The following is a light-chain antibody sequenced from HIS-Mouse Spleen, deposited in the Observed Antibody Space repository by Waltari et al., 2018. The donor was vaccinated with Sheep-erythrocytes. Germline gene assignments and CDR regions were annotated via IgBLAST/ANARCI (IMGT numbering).Light chain of an antibody. CDR2: DVS. J-gene: IGLJ1*01. CDR3: CSYAGSYNHV. V-gene: IGLV2-11*01. Sequence: QSALTQPASVSGSPGQSITISCTGTSSDVGGYNYVSLYQQYPGKAPTLMIYDVSKRPSGVPDRFSGSKSGNTASLTISGLQAEDEADYYCCSYAGSYNHVFATGTKVTVL. CDR1: SSDVGGYNY.